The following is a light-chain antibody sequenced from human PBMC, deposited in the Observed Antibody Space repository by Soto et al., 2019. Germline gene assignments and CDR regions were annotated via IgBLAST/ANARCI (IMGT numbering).Light chain of an antibody. Sequence: QSALTQPASVSGSPGQSITISCTGTSSDVGAYDFVSWYQHHPGKAPKLMIYDVSKRPSGVPDRFSGSKSGNTASLTISGLQAEDEADYYCCSYAGSYTSRVFGGGTKLTVL. CDR3: CSYAGSYTSRV. J-gene: IGLJ2*01. V-gene: IGLV2-11*01. CDR1: SSDVGAYDF. CDR2: DVS.